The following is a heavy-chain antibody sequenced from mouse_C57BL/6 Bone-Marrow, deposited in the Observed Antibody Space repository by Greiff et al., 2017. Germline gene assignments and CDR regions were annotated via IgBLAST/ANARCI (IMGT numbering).Heavy chain of an antibody. Sequence: QVQLQQPGAELVRPGSSVKLSCKASGYTFTSYWMDWVKQRPGQGLEWIGNIYPSDSETHYNQKFKDKATLTVDKSSSTAYMQLSGLTSEDSAVYYCARSRLRRDYGGQGTTLTVSS. J-gene: IGHJ2*01. D-gene: IGHD2-4*01. CDR1: GYTFTSYW. V-gene: IGHV1-61*01. CDR3: ARSRLRRDY. CDR2: IYPSDSET.